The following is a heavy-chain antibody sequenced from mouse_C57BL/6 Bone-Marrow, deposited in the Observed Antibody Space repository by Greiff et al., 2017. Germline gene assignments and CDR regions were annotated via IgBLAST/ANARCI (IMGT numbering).Heavy chain of an antibody. Sequence: VKLQESGAELVRPGTSVKVSCKASGYAFTNYLIEWVKQRPGQGLEWIGVINPGSGGTNYNEKFKGKATLTADKSSSTAYMQLSSLTSEDSAVYFCARRGGNFDYWGQGTTLTVSS. CDR1: GYAFTNYL. CDR3: ARRGGNFDY. J-gene: IGHJ2*01. CDR2: INPGSGGT. V-gene: IGHV1-54*01.